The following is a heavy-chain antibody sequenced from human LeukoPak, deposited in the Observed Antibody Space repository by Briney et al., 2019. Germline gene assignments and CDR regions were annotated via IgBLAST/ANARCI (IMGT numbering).Heavy chain of an antibody. CDR1: GFTFSSYW. D-gene: IGHD3-22*01. CDR3: AKGYYDSSGYYGSLGAFDI. CDR2: IKQDGSEK. V-gene: IGHV3-7*01. Sequence: GGSLRLSCAASGFTFSSYWMSWVRQAPGKGLEWVANIKQDGSEKYYVDSVKGRFTISRDNAKNSLYLQMNSLRAEDTAVYYCAKGYYDSSGYYGSLGAFDIWGQGTMVTVSS. J-gene: IGHJ3*02.